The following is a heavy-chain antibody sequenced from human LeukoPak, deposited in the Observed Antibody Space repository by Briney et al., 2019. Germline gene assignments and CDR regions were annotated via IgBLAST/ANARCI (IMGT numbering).Heavy chain of an antibody. CDR3: ARVINWNLDY. CDR2: IYTSGST. Sequence: NPSETLSLTCTVSGGSTSSYYWSWIRQPPGKGLEWIGYIYTSGSTNYNPSLKSRVTISVDMSKNQFSLKLSSVTAADTAVYYCARVINWNLDYWGQGTLVTVSS. CDR1: GGSTSSYY. J-gene: IGHJ4*02. V-gene: IGHV4-4*09. D-gene: IGHD1-20*01.